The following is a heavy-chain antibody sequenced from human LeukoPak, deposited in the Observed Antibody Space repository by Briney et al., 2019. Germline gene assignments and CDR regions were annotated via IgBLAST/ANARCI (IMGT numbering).Heavy chain of an antibody. D-gene: IGHD1-26*01. Sequence: GASVKVSCKTSGFSFTFYYMHWMRQAPGQGLEWMGWINANTGDTRYAPKFQDRVTMTRDVSITTAYMELSGLRSDDTAIYYCARDLIEGATNFWGQGTLVTVSS. J-gene: IGHJ4*02. CDR1: GFSFTFYY. CDR2: INANTGDT. CDR3: ARDLIEGATNF. V-gene: IGHV1-2*02.